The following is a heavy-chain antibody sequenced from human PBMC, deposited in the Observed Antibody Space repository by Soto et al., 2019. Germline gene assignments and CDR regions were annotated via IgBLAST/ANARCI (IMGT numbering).Heavy chain of an antibody. CDR2: INPSGGPT. J-gene: IGHJ5*02. CDR1: GYTFNTYY. CDR3: AFGRPAASSWLDP. D-gene: IGHD2-2*01. Sequence: QDQLVQSGTEVKKPGDSVRVSCKAVGYTFNTYYVHWVRQAPGQGLEWKGIINPSGGPTSYAQRFQGRVTKTSDTSTSTVYMELSSLTSDDTAVYFCAFGRPAASSWLDPWGQGTLVSVSS. V-gene: IGHV1-46*02.